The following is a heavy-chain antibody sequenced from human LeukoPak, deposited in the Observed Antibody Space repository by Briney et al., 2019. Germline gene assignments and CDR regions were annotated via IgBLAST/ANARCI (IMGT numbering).Heavy chain of an antibody. CDR1: GFIVSSNY. CDR3: ARGLESCSSGSCFKD. Sequence: GGSLRLSCAASGFIVSSNYMSWVRQAPGKGLEWVSLVYSSGSTYYTASVKGRFTISRDHSKNTLYLQMNSLRAEDAALYYCARGLESCSSGSCFKDWGQGTLVTVSS. V-gene: IGHV3-53*01. CDR2: VYSSGST. J-gene: IGHJ4*02. D-gene: IGHD2-15*01.